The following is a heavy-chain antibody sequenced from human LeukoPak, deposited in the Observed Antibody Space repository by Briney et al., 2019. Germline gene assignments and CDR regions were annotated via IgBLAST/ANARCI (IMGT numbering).Heavy chain of an antibody. V-gene: IGHV4-34*01. CDR2: IHHSGST. J-gene: IGHJ4*02. Sequence: PSETLSLTCAVYGGSFSGYYWSWLRQPPGEGLEWIGEIHHSGSTNYNPSLKSRVTISVDTSKNQFSLKLGSVTAADTAVYYCARRRLEILWGSYRYPPYYFDYWGQGTLVTVSS. CDR1: GGSFSGYY. CDR3: ARRRLEILWGSYRYPPYYFDY. D-gene: IGHD3-16*02.